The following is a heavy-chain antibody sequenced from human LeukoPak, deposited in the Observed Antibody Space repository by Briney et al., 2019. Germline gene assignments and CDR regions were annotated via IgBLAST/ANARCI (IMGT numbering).Heavy chain of an antibody. D-gene: IGHD6-19*01. CDR2: ISSSSSYI. CDR1: GFTFSSYS. CDR3: ARDGVAVAGFDY. Sequence: GGSLRLSCAASGFTFSSYSMNWVRQAPGKGLEWVSSISSSSSYIYYADSVKGRFTISRDNAKNSLYLQMNTLRAEDTAVYYCARDGVAVAGFDYWGQGTLVTVSS. V-gene: IGHV3-21*01. J-gene: IGHJ4*02.